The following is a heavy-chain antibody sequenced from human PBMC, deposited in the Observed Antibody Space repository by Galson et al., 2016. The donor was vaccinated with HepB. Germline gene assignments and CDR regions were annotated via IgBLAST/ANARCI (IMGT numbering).Heavy chain of an antibody. D-gene: IGHD3-10*01. J-gene: IGHJ4*02. CDR3: ARSYYHDLGTYYMDPH. CDR1: GFNFSRYV. Sequence: SLRLSCAASGFNFSRYVMAWVRQSPGKGLEWVSGIIGSGATTFYADSLEGRFTISRDNSRNTLDLQINSLRAEDTAVYYCARSYYHDLGTYYMDPHWGQGALVPSPQ. V-gene: IGHV3-23*01. CDR2: IIGSGATT.